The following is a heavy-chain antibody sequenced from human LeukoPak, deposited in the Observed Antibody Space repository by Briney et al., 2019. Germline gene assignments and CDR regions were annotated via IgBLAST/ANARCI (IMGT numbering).Heavy chain of an antibody. CDR2: IYYSGST. V-gene: IGHV4-59*01. CDR1: GGSISSYY. Sequence: SETLSLTCTVSGGSISSYYWSWIRQPPGKGLEWIGYIYYSGSTNYNPSLKSRVTISVDTSKNQFSLKLSSVTAADTAVYYCAGVTIGYFDYWGQGTLVTVSS. CDR3: AGVTIGYFDY. J-gene: IGHJ4*02. D-gene: IGHD3-16*01.